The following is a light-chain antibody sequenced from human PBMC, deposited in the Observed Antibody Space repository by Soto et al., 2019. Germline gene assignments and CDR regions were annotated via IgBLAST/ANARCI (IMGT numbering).Light chain of an antibody. Sequence: EIVFTQSASTLSLSPGERATLSCRASQSVSSYLAWYQQKPGQAPRLLIYGASSRATGIPDRFSGSGSGTDFTLTISRLEPEDFAVYYCQQYGSSPRGTFGQGTKVDI. V-gene: IGKV3-20*01. CDR3: QQYGSSPRGT. CDR2: GAS. CDR1: QSVSSY. J-gene: IGKJ1*01.